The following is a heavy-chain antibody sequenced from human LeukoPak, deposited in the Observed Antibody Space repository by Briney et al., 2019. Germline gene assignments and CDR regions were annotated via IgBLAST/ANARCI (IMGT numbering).Heavy chain of an antibody. CDR3: ARLRWQLVGPYFGD. D-gene: IGHD1-26*01. V-gene: IGHV4-59*11. CDR1: SDSIDSHY. Sequence: PSETLSLSCSVSSDSIDSHYWSWIRQPPGKGLEWIGHIYYTGSTDYNPSLKSRVTISIDMSKNQFSLRLSSVTAADTAVYFCARLRWQLVGPYFGDWRQGIRVTVSS. J-gene: IGHJ4*02. CDR2: IYYTGST.